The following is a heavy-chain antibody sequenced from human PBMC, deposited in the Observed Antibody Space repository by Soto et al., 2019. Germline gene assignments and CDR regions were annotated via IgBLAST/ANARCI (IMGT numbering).Heavy chain of an antibody. CDR2: ISDTGDTT. CDR1: GLTFSTYD. J-gene: IGHJ2*01. CDR3: AKDPTVTTSGCYFEL. Sequence: GGSMRLSCAASGLTFSTYDMTWVRQATGKGLEWVSSISDTGDTTYYADSVKGRFTISRDNSKNTLYLQMNSLRAVDTAEYYCAKDPTVTTSGCYFELRGRRTLVAVSS. V-gene: IGHV3-23*01. D-gene: IGHD4-17*01.